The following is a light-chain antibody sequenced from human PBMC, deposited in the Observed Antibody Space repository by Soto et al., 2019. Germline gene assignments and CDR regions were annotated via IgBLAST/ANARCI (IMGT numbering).Light chain of an antibody. CDR2: DVS. CDR3: SSYTSSNTQV. V-gene: IGLV2-14*03. J-gene: IGLJ1*01. Sequence: HSELTRPASESRSPRQSITITSTGTSSDVGGYNFVSWYQQHPGKAPKFLIYDVSNRPSGVSTRFSGSKSGNTASLTISGLQAEDEADYYCSSYTSSNTQVFGTGTKVTVL. CDR1: SSDVGGYNF.